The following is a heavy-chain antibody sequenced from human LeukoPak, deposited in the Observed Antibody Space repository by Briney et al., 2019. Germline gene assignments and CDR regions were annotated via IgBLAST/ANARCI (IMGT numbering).Heavy chain of an antibody. J-gene: IGHJ3*02. CDR3: GRVKDQLLYDAFDI. V-gene: IGHV3-53*01. D-gene: IGHD2-2*02. CDR2: IYSGGKT. CDR1: GFTVSSNY. Sequence: GGSLRLSCAASGFTVSSNYMSWVRQAPGKGLEWVSGIYSGGKTYYADSVKGRFTISRDNSKNTLYLQMNSLRAEDTAVYYCGRVKDQLLYDAFDIWGQGTMVTVSS.